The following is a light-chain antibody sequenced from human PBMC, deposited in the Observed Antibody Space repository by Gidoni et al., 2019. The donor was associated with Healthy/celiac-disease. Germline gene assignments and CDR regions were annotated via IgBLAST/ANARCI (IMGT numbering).Light chain of an antibody. Sequence: DIVRTQSPLSLPVTPGEPASISCRSSQSLLHSNGYNYLDWYLQKPGQSQQLLIYLVSNRASGVPDRFSGSGSGTDFTLKISRVEAEDVGVYYCMQALQTPITFGGGTKVEIK. CDR2: LVS. V-gene: IGKV2-28*01. CDR3: MQALQTPIT. CDR1: QSLLHSNGYNY. J-gene: IGKJ4*01.